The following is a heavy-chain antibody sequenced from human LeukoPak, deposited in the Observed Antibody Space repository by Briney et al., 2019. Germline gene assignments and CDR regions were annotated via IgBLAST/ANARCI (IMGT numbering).Heavy chain of an antibody. CDR2: IILNSGET. CDR1: GYTFSSHH. Sequence: GASVRVSCKASGYTFSSHHIYWLRQAPGQGLEWLGWIILNSGETFYAETFQGRLSITSDTSKSSTYMDLASLAPDDTAVYYCARGPVPAPRRGIYFDYWSQGSLITVSS. V-gene: IGHV1-8*01. J-gene: IGHJ4*02. CDR3: ARGPVPAPRRGIYFDY. D-gene: IGHD2-2*01.